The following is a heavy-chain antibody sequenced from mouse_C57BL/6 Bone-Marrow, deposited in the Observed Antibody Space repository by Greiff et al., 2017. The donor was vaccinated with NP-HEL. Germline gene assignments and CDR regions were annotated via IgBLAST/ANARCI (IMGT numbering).Heavy chain of an antibody. CDR3: ARYGGYYFDY. CDR1: GYTFTDYY. D-gene: IGHD1-1*01. V-gene: IGHV1-26*01. J-gene: IGHJ2*01. CDR2: INPNNGGT. Sequence: QLQQSGPELVKPGASVKISCKASGYTFTDYYMNWVKQSHGKSLEWIGDINPNNGGTSYNQKFKGKATLTVDKSSSTAYMELRSLTSEDSAVYYCARYGGYYFDYWGQGTTLTVSS.